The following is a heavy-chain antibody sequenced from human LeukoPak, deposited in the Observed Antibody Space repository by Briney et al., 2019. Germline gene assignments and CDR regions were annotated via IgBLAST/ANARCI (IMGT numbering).Heavy chain of an antibody. Sequence: PSETLSLTCAVSGYSISSGYYWGWIRQPPGKGLEWIGGIYHSGSTYYNPSLESRVTISVDTSKNQFSLKLSSVTAADTAVYYCARNLPNSSGWYGGFDYWGQGTLVTVSS. V-gene: IGHV4-38-2*01. J-gene: IGHJ4*02. D-gene: IGHD6-19*01. CDR1: GYSISSGYY. CDR3: ARNLPNSSGWYGGFDY. CDR2: IYHSGST.